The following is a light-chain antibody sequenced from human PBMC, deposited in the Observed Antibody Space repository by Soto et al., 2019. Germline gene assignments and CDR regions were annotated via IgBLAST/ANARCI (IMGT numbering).Light chain of an antibody. CDR3: QHLNNFPRT. CDR1: QNINNW. CDR2: AAS. Sequence: DLQMTQSPSSVSASVGDRVTITCGASQNINNWLAWYQQRPGKAPKLLIFAASTLQSGVPSRYSGSGPGTDFTLTISSLQPEVFATYYCQHLNNFPRTFGLGTKVEIK. V-gene: IGKV1-12*01. J-gene: IGKJ1*01.